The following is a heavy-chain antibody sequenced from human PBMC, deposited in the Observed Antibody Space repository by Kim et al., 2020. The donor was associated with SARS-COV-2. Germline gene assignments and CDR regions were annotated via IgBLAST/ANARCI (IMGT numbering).Heavy chain of an antibody. J-gene: IGHJ4*02. V-gene: IGHV1-69*13. D-gene: IGHD2-2*02. CDR2: IIPIFGTA. Sequence: SVKVSCKASGGTFSSYAISWVRQAPGQGLEWMGGIIPIFGTANYAQKFQGRVTITADESTSTAYMELSSLRSEDTAVYYCARGGDCSSTSCYKRAIPLQYWGQGTLVTVSS. CDR1: GGTFSSYA. CDR3: ARGGDCSSTSCYKRAIPLQY.